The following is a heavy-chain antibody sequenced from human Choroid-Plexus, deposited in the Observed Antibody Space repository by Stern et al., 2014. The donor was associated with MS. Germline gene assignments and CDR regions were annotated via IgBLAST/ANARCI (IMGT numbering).Heavy chain of an antibody. J-gene: IGHJ4*02. CDR3: AKDRQWSTYFFDY. CDR1: GFTYSNFG. V-gene: IGHV3-30*18. Sequence: VQLVESGGGVAQPGRPLILSCAASGFTYSNFGMHWVRQAPGKGLEWVALISYDGSDKYYADSVQRRFTIFRDNSKNTLYMHMNSRRAEDTAVYYCAKDRQWSTYFFDYWGQGSLVTVSS. CDR2: ISYDGSDK. D-gene: IGHD2-15*01.